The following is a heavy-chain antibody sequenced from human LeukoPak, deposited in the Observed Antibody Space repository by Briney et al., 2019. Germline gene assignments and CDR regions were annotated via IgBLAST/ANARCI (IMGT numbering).Heavy chain of an antibody. CDR3: ARAFPIGVVVAAPDY. D-gene: IGHD2-15*01. CDR1: GYTFTGYY. Sequence: ASVKLSCKASGYTFTGYYMHWVRQAPGQGLEWMGWINPNSGGTNYAQKFQGRVTMTRDTSISTAYMELNRLRSDDTAVYYCARAFPIGVVVAAPDYWGQGTLVTVSS. V-gene: IGHV1-2*02. CDR2: INPNSGGT. J-gene: IGHJ4*02.